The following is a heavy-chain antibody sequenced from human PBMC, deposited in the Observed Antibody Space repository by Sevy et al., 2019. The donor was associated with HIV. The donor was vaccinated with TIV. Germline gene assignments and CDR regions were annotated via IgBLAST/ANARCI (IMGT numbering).Heavy chain of an antibody. D-gene: IGHD3-3*01. V-gene: IGHV3-30-3*01. J-gene: IGHJ4*02. CDR3: ARLFSWGGFCYYLDY. CDR1: GFTFSNYD. Sequence: GGSLRLSCAASGFTFSNYDMHWVRQAPGKGLEWVAVISHDGNYKNYADSVKVRFTISRDDFKNTLYLQMSSLRPEDTAVYFCARLFSWGGFCYYLDYWGQGALVTVSS. CDR2: ISHDGNYK.